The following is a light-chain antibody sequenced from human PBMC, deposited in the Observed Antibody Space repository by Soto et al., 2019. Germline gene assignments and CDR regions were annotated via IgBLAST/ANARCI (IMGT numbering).Light chain of an antibody. CDR2: GAS. Sequence: EIVMTQSPATLSVAPGERATLSCRASQSVSSSYLAWYQQKPGQAPRLLIYGASSRATGIPDRFSGSGSGTDFTLTIRRLEPEDFAVYYCQQYGSSYPWTFGQGTKVDIK. V-gene: IGKV3-20*01. J-gene: IGKJ1*01. CDR3: QQYGSSYPWT. CDR1: QSVSSSY.